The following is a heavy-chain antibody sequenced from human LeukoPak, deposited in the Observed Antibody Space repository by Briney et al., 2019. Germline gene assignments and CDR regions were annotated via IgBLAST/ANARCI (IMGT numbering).Heavy chain of an antibody. CDR2: IYYSGST. CDR3: ARDSTIRYFDWFPFDY. J-gene: IGHJ4*02. D-gene: IGHD3-9*01. CDR1: GGSISSSTYY. Sequence: SETLSLTCTVSGGSISSSTYYWGWIRQPPGKGLEWIGSIYYSGSTYYNPSLKSRVTISVDTSKNQFSLKLSSVTAADTAVYYCARDSTIRYFDWFPFDYWGQGTLVTVSS. V-gene: IGHV4-39*07.